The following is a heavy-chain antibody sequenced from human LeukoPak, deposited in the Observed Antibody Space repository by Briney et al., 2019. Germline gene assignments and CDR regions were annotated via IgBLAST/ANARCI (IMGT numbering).Heavy chain of an antibody. CDR3: ARGAGLERRLYYYGMDV. Sequence: PSETLSLTCTVSGGSISSYYWSWIRQPPGKGLEWIGYIYYSGSTNYNPSLKSRVTISVDTSKNQFSLKLSSVTAADTAVYYCARGAGLERRLYYYGMDVWGQGTTVTVSS. CDR2: IYYSGST. J-gene: IGHJ6*02. D-gene: IGHD1-1*01. V-gene: IGHV4-59*01. CDR1: GGSISSYY.